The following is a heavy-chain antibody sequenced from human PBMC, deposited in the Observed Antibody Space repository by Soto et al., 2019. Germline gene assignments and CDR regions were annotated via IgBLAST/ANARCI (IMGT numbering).Heavy chain of an antibody. J-gene: IGHJ5*02. CDR1: GGSISSGGYS. D-gene: IGHD1-1*01. CDR2: IYHSGST. CDR3: ARDQLEGNWFDP. V-gene: IGHV4-30-2*01. Sequence: QLQLQESGSGLVVPAQTLALACAVSGGSISSGGYSCNWIRQPPGKGLAWIGYIYHSGSTLYNPSLKSRLTTSVDTYQNRCSLKLSSVTAADTAVYYCARDQLEGNWFDPWGQGTLVTVSS.